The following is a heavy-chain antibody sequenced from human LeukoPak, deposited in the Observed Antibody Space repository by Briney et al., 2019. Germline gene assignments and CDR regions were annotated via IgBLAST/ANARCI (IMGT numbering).Heavy chain of an antibody. CDR3: AKLSSVSSQDFDY. D-gene: IGHD2-2*01. CDR1: GFTFSTYA. V-gene: IGHV3-23*01. Sequence: GGSLRLSCAASGFTFSTYAMTWVRQAPGKGLDWVSVISNGGVSTYYADSVKGCFTISRDNSKNTLYLEMNSLRAEDTALYYCAKLSSVSSQDFDYWGQGTLVTVSS. CDR2: ISNGGVST. J-gene: IGHJ4*02.